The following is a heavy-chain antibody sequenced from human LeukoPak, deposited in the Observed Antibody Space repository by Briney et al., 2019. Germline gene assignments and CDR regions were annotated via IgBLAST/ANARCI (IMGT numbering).Heavy chain of an antibody. CDR1: GFTFSSYG. J-gene: IGHJ4*02. CDR3: AKASSPFYYDSSGYYETYFDY. Sequence: PGRSLRLSCAASGFTFSSYGMHWVRQAPGKGLEWVAVISYDGSNKYYADSVKGRFTISRDNSKNTLYLQMNSLRAEDTAVYYCAKASSPFYYDSSGYYETYFDYWGQGTPVTVSS. CDR2: ISYDGSNK. D-gene: IGHD3-22*01. V-gene: IGHV3-30*18.